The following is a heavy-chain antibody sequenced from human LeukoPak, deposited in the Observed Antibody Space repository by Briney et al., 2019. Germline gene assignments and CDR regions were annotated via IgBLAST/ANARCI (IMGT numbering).Heavy chain of an antibody. CDR2: INAGDGDT. CDR1: GYTFINYA. Sequence: VASVKVSCKASGYTFINYAMHWVRQAPGQRLEWMGWINAGDGDTKYSQKFQGRVTLARDTSASTVYMELSSLRSEDTAVYYCARDAIPGRTSHFDYWGQGTLVTVSS. D-gene: IGHD1-20*01. CDR3: ARDAIPGRTSHFDY. V-gene: IGHV1-3*01. J-gene: IGHJ4*02.